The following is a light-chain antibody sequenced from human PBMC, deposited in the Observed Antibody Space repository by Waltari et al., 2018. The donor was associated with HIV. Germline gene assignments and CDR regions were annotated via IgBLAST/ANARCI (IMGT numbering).Light chain of an antibody. CDR3: FSYACSRDYV. J-gene: IGLJ1*01. Sequence: QSAPTQPPSASGSPGQHVNIPCTGTSSDIGGYKSVSWYQQHPGKAPKLIIYDVNKRPSGVPDRFSVSKSGITASLTVSWLQAEDEADYYCFSYACSRDYVFGTGTKVTVL. CDR2: DVN. V-gene: IGLV2-8*01. CDR1: SSDIGGYKS.